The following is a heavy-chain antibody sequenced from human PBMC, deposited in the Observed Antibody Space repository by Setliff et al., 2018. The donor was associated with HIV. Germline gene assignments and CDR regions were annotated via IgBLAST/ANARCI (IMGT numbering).Heavy chain of an antibody. CDR2: IDISPRRV. D-gene: IGHD5-12*01. V-gene: IGHV3-48*04. Sequence: PGGSLRLSCAASGFTFVGSGLSWVRQASGKGPELISYIDISPRRVYYTDSVRGRFTISRDNAKNSLYLQMNSLRGEDTALYYCTRDLGYDSFDIWGQGTMVTVSS. CDR3: TRDLGYDSFDI. J-gene: IGHJ3*02. CDR1: GFTFVGSG.